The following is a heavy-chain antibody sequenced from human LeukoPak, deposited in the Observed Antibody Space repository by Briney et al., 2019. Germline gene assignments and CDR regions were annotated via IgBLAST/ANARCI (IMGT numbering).Heavy chain of an antibody. V-gene: IGHV4-61*02. CDR3: ARETAN. J-gene: IGHJ4*02. Sequence: SQTLSLTCPVSGDSNGSGTFCWNWVRQPAGTGLEWIGRICASGSTDYNPSLKSRVTISVDTSKNQFSLKLSSVTAADTAVYYCARETANWGQGTLVTVSS. CDR1: GDSNGSGTFC. CDR2: ICASGST.